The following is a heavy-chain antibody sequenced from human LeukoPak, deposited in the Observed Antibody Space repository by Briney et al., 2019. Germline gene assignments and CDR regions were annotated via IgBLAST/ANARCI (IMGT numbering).Heavy chain of an antibody. CDR2: IYTSGST. J-gene: IGHJ4*02. D-gene: IGHD3-16*01. CDR1: GGSISSGSYY. V-gene: IGHV4-61*02. Sequence: SETLSLTCTVSGGSISSGSYYWSCIRRPAGKGLEWIGRIYTSGSTNYNPSLKSRVTISVDTSKNQFSLKLSSVTAADTAVYYCARERGGILYWGQGTLVTVSS. CDR3: ARERGGILY.